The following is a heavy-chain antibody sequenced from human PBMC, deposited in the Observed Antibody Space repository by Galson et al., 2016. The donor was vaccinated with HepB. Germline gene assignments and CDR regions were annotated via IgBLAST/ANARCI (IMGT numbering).Heavy chain of an antibody. CDR2: INPSGGST. J-gene: IGHJ4*02. CDR3: AYDYGDYNFDY. CDR1: GYAFASYN. V-gene: IGHV1-46*01. Sequence: SAKVSCKASGYAFASYNMHWVRQAPGQGLEWMGIINPSGGSTNYAQKFQGRVTMTRDTSTSTVYMELSSLRSEDTAVYYCAYDYGDYNFDYWGQGTLVTVSS. D-gene: IGHD4-17*01.